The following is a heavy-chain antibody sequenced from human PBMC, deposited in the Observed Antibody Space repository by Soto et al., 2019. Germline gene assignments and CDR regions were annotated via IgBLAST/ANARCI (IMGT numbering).Heavy chain of an antibody. CDR2: INPTGGST. D-gene: IGHD2-8*02. Sequence: QVQLVQSGAEVKKPGASVKVSCKASGYTFINYYIHWVRQAPGHGLEWMAIINPTGGSTNYAQKFQGRLTLTMDTSTSTVYMELSSLTSEDTAMSYCAGHLAAGDVWGQGTLVTVSS. V-gene: IGHV1-46*01. J-gene: IGHJ4*02. CDR3: AGHLAAGDV. CDR1: GYTFINYY.